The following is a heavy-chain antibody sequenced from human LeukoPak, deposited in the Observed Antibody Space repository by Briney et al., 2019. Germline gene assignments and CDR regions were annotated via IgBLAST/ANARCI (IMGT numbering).Heavy chain of an antibody. Sequence: GGSLRLSCAASGFTFSSYAMHWVRQAPGKGLEWVAVISYDGSNKYYADSVKGRFTISRDNSKNTLYLQMNSLRAEDTAVYYCARGSGWTDYWGQGILVTVSS. CDR2: ISYDGSNK. V-gene: IGHV3-30*04. J-gene: IGHJ4*02. CDR1: GFTFSSYA. D-gene: IGHD6-19*01. CDR3: ARGSGWTDY.